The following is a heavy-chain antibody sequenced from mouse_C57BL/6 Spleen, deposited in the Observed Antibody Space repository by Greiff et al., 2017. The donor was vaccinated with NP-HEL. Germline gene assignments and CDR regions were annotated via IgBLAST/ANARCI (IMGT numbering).Heavy chain of an antibody. J-gene: IGHJ1*03. V-gene: IGHV1-64*01. CDR1: GYTFTSYW. CDR2: IHPNSGST. Sequence: QVQLQQPGAELVKPGASVKLSCKASGYTFTSYWMHWVKQRPGQGLEWIGMIHPNSGSTNNNEKFKSKATLTVDKSSSTAYMQLSSLTSEDYAVYYCARGPRSSVRYFDVWGTGTTVTVSS. CDR3: ARGPRSSVRYFDV.